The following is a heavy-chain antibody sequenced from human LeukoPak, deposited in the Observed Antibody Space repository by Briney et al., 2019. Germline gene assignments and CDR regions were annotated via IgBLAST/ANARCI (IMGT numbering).Heavy chain of an antibody. CDR2: ISSSGRYI. Sequence: PGGSLRLSCRASGFTFSSYAMNWVRQAPGKGLEWVSSISSSGRYIYYADSMKGRFTISRDDATNSLFLQMNSLGADDTAVYYCARDSGSGSYSGYWGQGTLVTVSS. V-gene: IGHV3-21*06. CDR1: GFTFSSYA. CDR3: ARDSGSGSYSGY. D-gene: IGHD3-10*01. J-gene: IGHJ4*02.